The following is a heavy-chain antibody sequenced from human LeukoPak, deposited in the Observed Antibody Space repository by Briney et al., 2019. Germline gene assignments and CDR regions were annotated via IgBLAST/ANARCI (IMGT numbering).Heavy chain of an antibody. V-gene: IGHV3-30*18. CDR3: AKDHSRMAADYLFDY. J-gene: IGHJ4*02. D-gene: IGHD4/OR15-4a*01. Sequence: GGSLRLSCAASGFTFSNYGMHWVRQAPGKGLEWVAVISYNGNNKYHADSVKGRFTISRDNSKSTLYLQMNNLRAEDTAVYFCAKDHSRMAADYLFDYWGQGTLVTVSS. CDR1: GFTFSNYG. CDR2: ISYNGNNK.